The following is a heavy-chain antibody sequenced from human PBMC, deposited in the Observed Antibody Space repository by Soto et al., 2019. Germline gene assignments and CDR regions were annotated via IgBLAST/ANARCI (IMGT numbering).Heavy chain of an antibody. CDR3: VRDHHDFSSAYHYDHMDV. CDR1: GYTLSNYG. CDR2: SSTYNGNT. Sequence: QAQLVQSGAEMKKPGASVKVSCKASGYTLSNYGISWVRQAPGQGLEWMGWSSTYNGNTKYAKKFQGRVTMTTDTSTSTAYMELRSLRSDDTAVYYCVRDHHDFSSAYHYDHMDVWGKGTTVTVSS. D-gene: IGHD3-3*01. J-gene: IGHJ6*03. V-gene: IGHV1-18*01.